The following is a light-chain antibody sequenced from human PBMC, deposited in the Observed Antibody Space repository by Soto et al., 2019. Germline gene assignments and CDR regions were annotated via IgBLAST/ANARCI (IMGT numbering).Light chain of an antibody. Sequence: QSVLTQPPSVSGAPGQRVTISCTGSSSNIGAAYDVHWYQHLQGTAPKLLIYGNSNRPSGVPDRFSGSKSGTSASLAITGLQAEDEADYYCQSYDSSLSGVVFGGGTKVTVL. J-gene: IGLJ2*01. CDR1: SSNIGAAYD. CDR2: GNS. CDR3: QSYDSSLSGVV. V-gene: IGLV1-40*01.